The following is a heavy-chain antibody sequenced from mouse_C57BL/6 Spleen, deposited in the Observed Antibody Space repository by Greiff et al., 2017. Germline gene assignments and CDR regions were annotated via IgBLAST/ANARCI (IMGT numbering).Heavy chain of an antibody. CDR1: GYTFTDYE. D-gene: IGHD2-12*01. CDR3: TRSGYCYGWFAY. V-gene: IGHV1-15*01. CDR2: IDPETGGT. J-gene: IGHJ3*01. Sequence: VQLQQSGAELVRPGASVTLSCKASGYTFTDYEMHWVKQTPVHGLEWIGAIDPETGGTAYNQKFKGKAILTADTSSSTAYMELRSLTSEDSAVYYCTRSGYCYGWFAYWGQGTLVTVSA.